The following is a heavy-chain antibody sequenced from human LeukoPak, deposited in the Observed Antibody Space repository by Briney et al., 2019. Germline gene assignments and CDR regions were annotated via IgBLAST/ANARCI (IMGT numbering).Heavy chain of an antibody. J-gene: IGHJ5*02. CDR1: GFTFSSYE. D-gene: IGHD5-12*01. CDR3: AREPHYSGYGGFDP. V-gene: IGHV3-48*03. Sequence: GGSLRLSCAASGFTFSSYEMNWVRQAPGKGLEWVSYISSSGSTIYYADSVKGRFTISRDNAKNSLYLQMNSLRAEDTAVCYCAREPHYSGYGGFDPWGQGTLVTVSS. CDR2: ISSSGSTI.